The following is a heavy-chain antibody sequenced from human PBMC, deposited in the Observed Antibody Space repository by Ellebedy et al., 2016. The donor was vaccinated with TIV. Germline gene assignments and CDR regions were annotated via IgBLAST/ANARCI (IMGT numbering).Heavy chain of an antibody. D-gene: IGHD1-26*01. CDR3: ATERSGSYYNY. J-gene: IGHJ4*02. V-gene: IGHV3-74*03. CDR2: INSDRSST. Sequence: PGGSLRLSCEASGIIFSSYWMHWVRQAPGKGLLWVSRINSDRSSTTYADSVKGRFTISRDNAKNTVYLQMNSLRLEDTAVYYCATERSGSYYNYWGQGTLVTVSS. CDR1: GIIFSSYW.